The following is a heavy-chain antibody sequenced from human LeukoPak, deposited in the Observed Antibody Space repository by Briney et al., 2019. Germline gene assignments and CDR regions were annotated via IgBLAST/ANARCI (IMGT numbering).Heavy chain of an antibody. CDR1: GFTFRNYA. CDR3: AKRDSSGYYYFDY. J-gene: IGHJ4*02. V-gene: IGHV3-23*01. Sequence: GGSLRLSCAASGFTFRNYATSWVRQAPGKGLEWVSGITGSGDSTYYADSVKGRFATSRDNSKNTVYLQMNSLRAEDTAVYYCAKRDSSGYYYFDYWGQGALVTV. D-gene: IGHD3-22*01. CDR2: ITGSGDST.